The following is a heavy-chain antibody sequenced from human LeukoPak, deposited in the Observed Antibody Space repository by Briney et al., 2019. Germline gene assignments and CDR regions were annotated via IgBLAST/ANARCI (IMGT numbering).Heavy chain of an antibody. V-gene: IGHV3-48*03. CDR2: ISTSGGTI. CDR1: GFLFSSYE. J-gene: IGHJ4*02. Sequence: PGGSLRLPCAASGFLFSSYEMNWVRQAPGKGLEWVSYISTSGGTIYYADSVKGRFTISRDNAKNSLYLQMNSLRAEDTAVYYCARDSYYGGTQDYWGQGTLVTVSS. D-gene: IGHD4-23*01. CDR3: ARDSYYGGTQDY.